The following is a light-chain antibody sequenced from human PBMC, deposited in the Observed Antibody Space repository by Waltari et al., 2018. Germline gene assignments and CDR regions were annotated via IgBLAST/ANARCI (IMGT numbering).Light chain of an antibody. CDR1: QRVSSSY. V-gene: IGKV3-20*01. J-gene: IGKJ4*01. Sequence: CRACQRVSSSYLAWYQQKPGQAPRLLIYGASSRATGIPDRFSGSGSGTDFTLTISRLEPEDFAVYYCQQYGSSPLTFGGGTKVEIK. CDR3: QQYGSSPLT. CDR2: GAS.